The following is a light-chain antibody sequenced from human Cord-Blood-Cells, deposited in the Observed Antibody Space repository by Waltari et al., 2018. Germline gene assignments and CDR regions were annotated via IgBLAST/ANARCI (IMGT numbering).Light chain of an antibody. CDR3: NSRDSSGNHPPYV. CDR2: GKN. Sequence: SSELTQDPAVSVALGQTVRITCQGDSLRSYYASWYQQKPGQAPVLVIYGKNNRPSGIPDRFSGSRSGNTASLTITGAQAEDEADYYCNSRDSSGNHPPYVFGTGTKVTVL. J-gene: IGLJ1*01. V-gene: IGLV3-19*01. CDR1: SLRSYY.